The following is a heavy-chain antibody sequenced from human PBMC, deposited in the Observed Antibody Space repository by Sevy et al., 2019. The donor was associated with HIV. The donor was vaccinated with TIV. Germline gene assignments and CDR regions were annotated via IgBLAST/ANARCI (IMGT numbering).Heavy chain of an antibody. CDR1: GFTFITYN. CDR2: VSGSSNYI. D-gene: IGHD1-26*01. J-gene: IGHJ4*02. CDR3: ARGPPDGSYDYFDY. V-gene: IGHV3-21*06. Sequence: GGSLILSCAASGFTFITYNMNWVRQAPGKGLEWVSSVSGSSNYIYYAESLKGRFIISRDNAKNTLYLQINSLRADDTAVYYCARGPPDGSYDYFDYWGQGTLVTVSS.